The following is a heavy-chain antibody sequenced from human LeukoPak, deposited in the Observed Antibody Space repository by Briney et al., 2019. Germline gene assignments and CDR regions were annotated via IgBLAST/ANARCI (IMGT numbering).Heavy chain of an antibody. D-gene: IGHD1-7*01. CDR2: IRQDGSET. Sequence: GGSLRLSCAASGFTFTNYWMTWVRQAPGKGPEWVANIRQDGSETNYVNSVRGRFTIARDNTKNSLYLQMTSLRGEDTAVYYCASRAGKPGNTPWCFDYWGQGALVTVSS. CDR1: GFTFTNYW. V-gene: IGHV3-7*01. J-gene: IGHJ4*02. CDR3: ASRAGKPGNTPWCFDY.